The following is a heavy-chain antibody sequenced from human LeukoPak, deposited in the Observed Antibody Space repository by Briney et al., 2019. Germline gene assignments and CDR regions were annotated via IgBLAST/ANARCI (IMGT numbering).Heavy chain of an antibody. CDR3: ARGHYYDSSGYYLGY. CDR1: GDSINNNYW. D-gene: IGHD3-22*01. CDR2: IYYSGST. Sequence: PSETLSLTCAVSGDSINNNYWWRWVRQFPGKGLEWIGYIYYSGSTNYNPSLKSRVTISVDTSKNQFSLKLSSVTAADTAVYYCARGHYYDSSGYYLGYWGQGTLVTVSS. V-gene: IGHV4-4*02. J-gene: IGHJ4*02.